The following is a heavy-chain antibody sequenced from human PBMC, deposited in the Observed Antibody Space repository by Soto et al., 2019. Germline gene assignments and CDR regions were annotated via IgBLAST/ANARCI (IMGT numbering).Heavy chain of an antibody. CDR2: INAGNGNT. V-gene: IGHV1-3*01. CDR3: ARGPQGGSYYWFDP. Sequence: ASVKVSCKASGYTLTSYAMHWVRQAPGQRLEWMGWINAGNGNTKYSQKFQGRVTITRDTSASTAYMELSSLRSEDTAVYYCARGPQGGSYYWFDPWGQGTLVTVSS. CDR1: GYTLTSYA. D-gene: IGHD1-26*01. J-gene: IGHJ5*02.